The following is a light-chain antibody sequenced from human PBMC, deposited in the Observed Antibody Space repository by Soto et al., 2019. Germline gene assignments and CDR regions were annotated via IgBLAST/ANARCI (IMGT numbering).Light chain of an antibody. CDR2: EVS. CDR1: SSDVGSSNL. V-gene: IGLV2-23*02. CDR3: CSYAGSSTHV. Sequence: QSVRTQPASVSGSPGQSITFSCTGTSSDVGSSNLVSWYQQHPGKAPKLLIYEVSKRPSGVSNRFSGSKSGNTASLTISGLQAEDEADYYCCSYAGSSTHVFGTGTKVTVL. J-gene: IGLJ1*01.